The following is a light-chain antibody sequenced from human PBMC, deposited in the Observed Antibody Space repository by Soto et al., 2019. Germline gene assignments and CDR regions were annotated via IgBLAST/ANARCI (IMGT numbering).Light chain of an antibody. CDR3: QQRSNWPPYT. Sequence: IVLTQSPATLSFSPGERATLSCRASQSVSSYLAWYQQKPGQAPRLLIYDASNRATGIPARFSGSGSGTDFTLTISSLEPEDVAVYYWQQRSNWPPYTFGQGTNLEIK. CDR1: QSVSSY. CDR2: DAS. V-gene: IGKV3-11*01. J-gene: IGKJ2*01.